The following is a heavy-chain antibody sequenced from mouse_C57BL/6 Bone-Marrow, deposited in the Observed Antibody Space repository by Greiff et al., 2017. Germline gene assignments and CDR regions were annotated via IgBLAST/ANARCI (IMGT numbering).Heavy chain of an antibody. V-gene: IGHV1-7*01. CDR1: GYTFTSYW. CDR2: INPSTGYT. J-gene: IGHJ2*01. Sequence: QVQLKESGAELAKPGASVKMSCKASGYTFTSYWMHWVKQRPGQGLEWIGYINPSTGYTEYNQKFKDKATLTADKSSSTAYMQLSSLTSEDSAVYYCARNWDYFYDWGQGTTLTVSS. D-gene: IGHD4-1*01. CDR3: ARNWDYFYD.